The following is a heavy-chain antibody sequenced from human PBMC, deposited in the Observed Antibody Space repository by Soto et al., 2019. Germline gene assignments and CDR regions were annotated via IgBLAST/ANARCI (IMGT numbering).Heavy chain of an antibody. CDR3: AGFVVPASRNSDFDY. CDR1: GISVSTSDYY. Sequence: LTCTVSGISVSTSDYYWGWVRQPPGKGLDWIGNIYYSGSTFYNPSLRSRVTLSVDTSKNQFSLRLNSVTAADTAVYFCAGFVVPASRNSDFDYWGQGTLVTVSS. D-gene: IGHD2-15*01. J-gene: IGHJ4*02. V-gene: IGHV4-39*01. CDR2: IYYSGST.